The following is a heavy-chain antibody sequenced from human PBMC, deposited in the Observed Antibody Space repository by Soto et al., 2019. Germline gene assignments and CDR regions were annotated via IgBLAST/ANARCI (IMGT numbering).Heavy chain of an antibody. CDR3: ARGHSTHCSNGVCSFFYNPEMDV. Sequence: ASVKVSCKASGYSFTGYYMHWVRQAPGQGLEWMGWINPNSGGTNYAQKFQGRVTMTRDRSISTVYMELTSLRSDDTAVYFCARGHSTHCSNGVCSFFYNPEMDVWGQGTTVTVSS. V-gene: IGHV1-2*02. CDR1: GYSFTGYY. J-gene: IGHJ6*02. CDR2: INPNSGGT. D-gene: IGHD2-8*01.